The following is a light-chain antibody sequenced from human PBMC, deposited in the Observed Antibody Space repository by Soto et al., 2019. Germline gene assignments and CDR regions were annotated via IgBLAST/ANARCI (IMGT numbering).Light chain of an antibody. CDR1: SSNIGSNT. CDR3: AAWDDSLNGV. Sequence: QSVLTQPPSASGIPGQRVTISCSGSSSNIGSNTVNWYQQLPGTAPKLLIYSNNQRPSGVPDRFSGSKSGTSASLAISGLQSEDEADYYCAAWDDSLNGVFGGGTQLTVL. J-gene: IGLJ2*01. V-gene: IGLV1-44*01. CDR2: SNN.